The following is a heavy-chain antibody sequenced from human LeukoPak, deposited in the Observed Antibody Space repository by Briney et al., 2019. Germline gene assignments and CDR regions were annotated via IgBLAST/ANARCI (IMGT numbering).Heavy chain of an antibody. Sequence: GSSLRLSCAASGFTFSRNVMHWVRQAPGKGLEWVALTSYDGNNKFYADSVKGRFTISRDNSRNTLYLQMNSLRGEDAAVYSCARGGIPTGSYYYFYYMDVWGKGTAVTVSS. V-gene: IGHV3-30*01. J-gene: IGHJ6*03. CDR3: ARGGIPTGSYYYFYYMDV. CDR1: GFTFSRNV. D-gene: IGHD3-10*01. CDR2: TSYDGNNK.